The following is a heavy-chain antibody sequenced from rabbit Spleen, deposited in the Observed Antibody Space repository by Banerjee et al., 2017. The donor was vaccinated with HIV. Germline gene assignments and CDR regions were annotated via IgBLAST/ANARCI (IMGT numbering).Heavy chain of an antibody. CDR1: GFSFSEKEV. CDR2: IDTSDGDT. V-gene: IGHV1S45*01. Sequence: QEHLEESGGALVTPGGTLTLTCKASGFSFSEKEVMCWVRQAPGKGLEWIACIDTSDGDTDYANWPKGRFTISKTSSTTVTLQMTSLTAADTATYFCARDGAGGSYFALWGPGTLVTVS. J-gene: IGHJ4*01. D-gene: IGHD8-1*01. CDR3: ARDGAGGSYFAL.